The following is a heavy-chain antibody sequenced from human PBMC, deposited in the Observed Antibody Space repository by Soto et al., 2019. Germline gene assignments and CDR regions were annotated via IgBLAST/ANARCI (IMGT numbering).Heavy chain of an antibody. D-gene: IGHD6-19*01. J-gene: IGHJ4*02. V-gene: IGHV3-23*01. CDR2: ISGSGGST. Sequence: PGGSLRLSCAASGFTFSSYAMSWVRQAPGKGLEWVSAISGSGGSTYYADTVKGRFTNSRDNSKNTLYLQMNSLRAEDTAVYYCAKDPLGGQWLITDYWGQGTLVTVSS. CDR3: AKDPLGGQWLITDY. CDR1: GFTFSSYA.